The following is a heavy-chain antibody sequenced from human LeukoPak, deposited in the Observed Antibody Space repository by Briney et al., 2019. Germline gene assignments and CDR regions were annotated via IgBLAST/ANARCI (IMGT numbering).Heavy chain of an antibody. CDR1: GFTVSSNY. CDR2: IYSGGST. J-gene: IGHJ4*02. Sequence: GGSLRLSCAASGFTVSSNYMSWVRQAPGKGLEWVSVIYSGGSTYYADSVKGRFTISRDNSKNTLYLQMNSLRAEDTAVYFCAKGAGIQLWPHGDYFDYWGQGTLVTVSS. D-gene: IGHD5-18*01. CDR3: AKGAGIQLWPHGDYFDY. V-gene: IGHV3-66*01.